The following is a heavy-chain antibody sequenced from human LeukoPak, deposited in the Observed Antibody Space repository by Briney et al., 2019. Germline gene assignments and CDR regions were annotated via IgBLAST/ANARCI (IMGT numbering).Heavy chain of an antibody. V-gene: IGHV3-7*01. D-gene: IGHD4-23*01. CDR2: IKEDGSEE. J-gene: IGHJ4*02. CDR3: VRDGRWPLVGDF. CDR1: GCILSTYW. Sequence: GGSLRLSCEVSGCILSTYWMSWVRQAPGKGREWVACIKEDGSEEYYVNSVKGRFTISRDNVKNSIYLQMNSLRGEDTAVYYCVRDGRWPLVGDFWGQGTLVAVSS.